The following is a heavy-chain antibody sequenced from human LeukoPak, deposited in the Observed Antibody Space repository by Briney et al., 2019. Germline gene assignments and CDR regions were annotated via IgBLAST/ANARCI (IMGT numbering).Heavy chain of an antibody. D-gene: IGHD4-17*01. V-gene: IGHV3-11*01. CDR2: ISSSGSIT. J-gene: IGHJ6*02. CDR3: ARESRDYAGYYGMDL. Sequence: PGGSLRLSCAASGFTFSDYYMSWIRQAPGKGLEWVSYISSSGSITHYADSVKGRFTISRDNAKNLLYLQMNSLRAEDTAVYYCARESRDYAGYYGMDLWGQGTTVTVSS. CDR1: GFTFSDYY.